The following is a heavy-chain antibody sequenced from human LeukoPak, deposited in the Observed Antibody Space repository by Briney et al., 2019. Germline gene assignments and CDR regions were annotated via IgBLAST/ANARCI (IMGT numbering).Heavy chain of an antibody. CDR2: INHSGST. CDR1: GGSFSGYY. Sequence: NPSETLSLTCAVYGGSFSGYYWGWIRQPPGKGLEWIGEINHSGSTNYNPSLKSRVTISVDTSKNQFSLKLSSVTAADTAVYYCARGDVVVPAALTYWGQGTLVTVSS. J-gene: IGHJ4*02. CDR3: ARGDVVVPAALTY. V-gene: IGHV4-34*01. D-gene: IGHD2-2*01.